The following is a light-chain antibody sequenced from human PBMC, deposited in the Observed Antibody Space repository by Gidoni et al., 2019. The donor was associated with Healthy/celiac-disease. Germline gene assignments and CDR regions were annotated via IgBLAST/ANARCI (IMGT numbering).Light chain of an antibody. J-gene: IGKJ5*01. Sequence: DIQMTQSPSSLSASVGDRVTITCQASQDISNYLNWYQQKPGKAPKLLIYDASNLETGVPSRFSGSGSGTDFTFTISSLQPEDSATYYCQQDDNRPRTFGQGKRLESK. CDR3: QQDDNRPRT. V-gene: IGKV1-33*01. CDR1: QDISNY. CDR2: DAS.